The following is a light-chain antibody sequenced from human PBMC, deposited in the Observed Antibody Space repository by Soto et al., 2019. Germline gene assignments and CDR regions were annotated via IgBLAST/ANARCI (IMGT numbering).Light chain of an antibody. V-gene: IGKV3-15*01. CDR2: GAS. J-gene: IGKJ4*01. CDR3: QQYHKWPPFT. CDR1: QSVSSSY. Sequence: EIVLTQSPGTLSLSPGERATLSCRASQSVSSSYLAWYQQKPGRTPRLLMYGASTRATGIPARFSGSGSGTEFTLTISSLQSEDFAVYYCQQYHKWPPFTFGGGTKVDIK.